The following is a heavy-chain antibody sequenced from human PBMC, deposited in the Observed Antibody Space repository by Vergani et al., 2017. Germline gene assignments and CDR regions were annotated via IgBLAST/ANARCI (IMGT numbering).Heavy chain of an antibody. D-gene: IGHD2-2*01. CDR3: AREGGYCSSTSCRYFYYYYMDV. V-gene: IGHV3-21*05. CDR2: ISSSSSYI. Sequence: EVQLVESGGGLVQPGGSLRLSCAASGFTFSSYSMNWVRQAPGKGLEWVSYISSSSSYIYYADSVKGRFTISRDNAKNSLYLQMNSLRAEDTAVYYCAREGGYCSSTSCRYFYYYYMDVWGKGTTVTVSS. J-gene: IGHJ6*03. CDR1: GFTFSSYS.